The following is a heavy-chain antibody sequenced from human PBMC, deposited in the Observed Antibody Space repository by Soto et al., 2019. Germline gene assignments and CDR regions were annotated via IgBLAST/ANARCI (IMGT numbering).Heavy chain of an antibody. J-gene: IGHJ5*02. Sequence: ASVKVSCKASGYTFTSYGISWVRQAPGQGLEWMGWISAYNGNTNYAQKLQGRVTMTTDTSTSTAYMELRSLRSDDTAVYYCARDYAVVVVDATRCWFDPWGQGTLVTVSS. CDR1: GYTFTSYG. V-gene: IGHV1-18*04. CDR2: ISAYNGNT. CDR3: ARDYAVVVVDATRCWFDP. D-gene: IGHD2-15*01.